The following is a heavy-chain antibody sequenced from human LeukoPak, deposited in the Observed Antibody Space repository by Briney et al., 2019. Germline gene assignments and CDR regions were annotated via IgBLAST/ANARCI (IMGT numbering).Heavy chain of an antibody. CDR2: VSRDGGTK. V-gene: IGHV3-30*03. CDR1: GFTFRSYA. Sequence: GGSLRLSCAASGFTFRSYAMSWVRQAPGKGLEWVIVVSRDGGTKYYSDSVKGRFTISRDNSENTLYLQMNSLRPEDTAVYYCVREGLGPSFSAWFDPWGHGTLVTVSS. CDR3: VREGLGPSFSAWFDP. D-gene: IGHD3/OR15-3a*01. J-gene: IGHJ5*02.